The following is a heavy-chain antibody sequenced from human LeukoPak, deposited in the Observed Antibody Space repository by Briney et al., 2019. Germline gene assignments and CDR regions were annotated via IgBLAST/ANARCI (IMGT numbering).Heavy chain of an antibody. CDR3: ARSGRPRSDDDAFDI. J-gene: IGHJ3*02. Sequence: GGSLRLSCAASGFTFSSYAMHWVRQAPGKGLEWVAVISYDGSNKYYADSVKGRFTISRDNSKNTLYLQMNSLRAEDTAVYYCARSGRPRSDDDAFDIWGQGTMVTVSS. D-gene: IGHD3-10*01. CDR1: GFTFSSYA. V-gene: IGHV3-30-3*01. CDR2: ISYDGSNK.